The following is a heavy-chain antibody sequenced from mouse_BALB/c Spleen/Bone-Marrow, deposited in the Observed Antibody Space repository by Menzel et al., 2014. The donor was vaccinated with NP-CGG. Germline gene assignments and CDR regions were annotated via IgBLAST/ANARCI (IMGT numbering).Heavy chain of an antibody. CDR3: ARWGNYYFDY. CDR1: GFNIKDYY. V-gene: IGHV14-1*02. J-gene: IGHJ2*01. Sequence: EVKLMESGAELVRPGALVKLSCKASGFNIKDYYMHWVKQRPEQGLEWIGWIDPENGNTIYDPKFQGKASITADTSSNTAYLQLSSLTSEDTAVYYCARWGNYYFDYWGQGTTLTVSS. CDR2: IDPENGNT.